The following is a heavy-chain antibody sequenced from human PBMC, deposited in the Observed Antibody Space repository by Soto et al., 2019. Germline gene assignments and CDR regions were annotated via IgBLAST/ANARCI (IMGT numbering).Heavy chain of an antibody. CDR2: IWYDGSNK. CDR3: ARGNGGYYYGMDV. D-gene: IGHD1-1*01. CDR1: GFTFSSYG. J-gene: IGHJ6*02. V-gene: IGHV3-33*01. Sequence: QVQLVESGGGVVQPGRSLRLSCAASGFTFSSYGMHWVRQAPGKGLEWVAVIWYDGSNKYYADSVKGRFTISRDNSKNTLYLQMNSLRAEDTAVYYCARGNGGYYYGMDVWGQGTTVTVSS.